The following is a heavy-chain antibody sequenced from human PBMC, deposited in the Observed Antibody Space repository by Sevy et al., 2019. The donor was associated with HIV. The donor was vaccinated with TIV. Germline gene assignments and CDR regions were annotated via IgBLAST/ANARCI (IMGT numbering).Heavy chain of an antibody. CDR2: ISAYNGNT. D-gene: IGHD3-22*01. V-gene: IGHV1-18*01. J-gene: IGHJ6*02. CDR1: GYTFTSYG. CDR3: ARDAPRYDSSGYYFNYYYYGMDV. Sequence: ASVKVSCKASGYTFTSYGISWVRQAPGQGLEWMGWISAYNGNTNYAQKLQGRVTMTTDTSTSTAYMELRSLRSDDTVVYYCARDAPRYDSSGYYFNYYYYGMDVWGQGTTVTVSS.